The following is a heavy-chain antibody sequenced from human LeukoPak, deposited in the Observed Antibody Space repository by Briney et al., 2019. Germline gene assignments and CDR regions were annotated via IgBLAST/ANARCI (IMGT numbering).Heavy chain of an antibody. CDR3: ATLYRPVGYYYYYMDV. D-gene: IGHD2-15*01. CDR2: IIPIFGTA. Sequence: GASVKVSCKASGGTFSSYAISRVRQAPGQGLEWMGGIIPIFGTANYAQKFQGRVTITADKSTSTAYMELSSLRSEDTAVYYCATLYRPVGYYYYYMDVWGKGTTVTVSS. J-gene: IGHJ6*03. V-gene: IGHV1-69*06. CDR1: GGTFSSYA.